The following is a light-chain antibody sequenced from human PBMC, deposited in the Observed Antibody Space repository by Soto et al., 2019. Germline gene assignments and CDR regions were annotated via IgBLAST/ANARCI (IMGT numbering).Light chain of an antibody. J-gene: IGKJ1*01. CDR2: DAS. CDR3: QQYNTYPWT. CDR1: QSISSW. V-gene: IGKV1-5*01. Sequence: DIQMTQSPATLSASVGDRVTITCRASQSISSWLAWYQQKPGKVPKLLIDDASSLESGVPSRFSGSGSGTEFTLTISSLQADDFATYYCQQYNTYPWTFGQGTKVGVK.